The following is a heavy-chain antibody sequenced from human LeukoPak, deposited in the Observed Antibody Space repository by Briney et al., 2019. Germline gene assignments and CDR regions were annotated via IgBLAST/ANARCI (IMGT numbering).Heavy chain of an antibody. J-gene: IGHJ4*02. V-gene: IGHV1-2*02. CDR3: ARGRDYDFWSGYLLLTV. CDR1: GYTFTGYY. CDR2: INPNSGGT. Sequence: ASVKVSCKASGYTFTGYYMHWVRQAPGQGLEWMGWINPNSGGTNYAQKFQGRVTMTRDTSISTACMELSRLRSDDTAVYYCARGRDYDFWSGYLLLTVWGQGTLVTVSS. D-gene: IGHD3-3*01.